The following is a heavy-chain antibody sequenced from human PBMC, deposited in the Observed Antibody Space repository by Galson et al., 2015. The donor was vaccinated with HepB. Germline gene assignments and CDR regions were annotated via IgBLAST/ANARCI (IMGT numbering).Heavy chain of an antibody. CDR1: GGTFSSYA. D-gene: IGHD3-22*01. J-gene: IGHJ4*02. Sequence: SVKVSCKASGGTFSSYAISWVRQAPGQGLEWMGGIIPIFGTANYAQKFQGRVTITADESMSTAYMELSSLRSEDTAVYYCASRSAYYYDSSGYYDSWGQGTLVTVSS. V-gene: IGHV1-69*13. CDR3: ASRSAYYYDSSGYYDS. CDR2: IIPIFGTA.